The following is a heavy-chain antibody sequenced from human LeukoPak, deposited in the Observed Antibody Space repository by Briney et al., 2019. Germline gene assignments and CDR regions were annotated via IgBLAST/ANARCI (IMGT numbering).Heavy chain of an antibody. CDR1: GFTFDDYA. D-gene: IGHD3-16*01. J-gene: IGHJ4*02. V-gene: IGHV3-9*01. CDR3: ARDGGRYEEFYFDY. CDR2: ISWNSGSI. Sequence: PGGSLRLSCAASGFTFDDYAMHWVRQVPGKGLEWVSGISWNSGSINYAESVTGRFTISRDNVKNSLYLEMITLRPEDTALYYCARDGGRYEEFYFDYWGQGALVTVSS.